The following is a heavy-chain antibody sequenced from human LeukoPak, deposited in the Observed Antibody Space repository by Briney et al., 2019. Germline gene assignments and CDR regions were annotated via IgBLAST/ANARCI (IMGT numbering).Heavy chain of an antibody. Sequence: SVKVPCKASGGTFSSYATSWVRQAPGQGLEWMGGIIPIFGTANYAQKFQGRVTITADESTSTAYMELSSLRSEDTAVYYCARAYYDFWSGYSVFDYWGQGTLVTVSS. CDR1: GGTFSSYA. CDR2: IIPIFGTA. V-gene: IGHV1-69*13. D-gene: IGHD3-3*01. J-gene: IGHJ4*02. CDR3: ARAYYDFWSGYSVFDY.